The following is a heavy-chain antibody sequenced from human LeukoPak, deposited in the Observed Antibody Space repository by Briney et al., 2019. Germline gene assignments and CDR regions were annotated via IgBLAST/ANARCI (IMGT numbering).Heavy chain of an antibody. CDR3: ATVTDGSGSYDY. J-gene: IGHJ4*02. Sequence: ASVKVSCKVSGYXLTELSIHWVRQAPGKGLEWMGGFDPEDGETIYAQKFQGRVTITEDTSTDTAYMELSSLRSEDTAVYYCATVTDGSGSYDYWGQGTLVTVSS. V-gene: IGHV1-24*01. D-gene: IGHD3-10*01. CDR2: FDPEDGET. CDR1: GYXLTELS.